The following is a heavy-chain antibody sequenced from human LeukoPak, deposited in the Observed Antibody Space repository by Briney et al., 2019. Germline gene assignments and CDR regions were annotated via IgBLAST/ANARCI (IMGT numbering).Heavy chain of an antibody. CDR1: GGSISGDH. V-gene: IGHV4-59*08. CDR2: IYYSGST. J-gene: IGHJ3*02. CDR3: ARRNDFGI. Sequence: SSETLSLTCTVSGGSISGDHWNWIRQPPGKGLEWIGYIYYSGSTNYNPSLKSRVSISIDTSKNQFSLKLTSVTAADTAVYYCARRNDFGIWGQGTMVTVSS.